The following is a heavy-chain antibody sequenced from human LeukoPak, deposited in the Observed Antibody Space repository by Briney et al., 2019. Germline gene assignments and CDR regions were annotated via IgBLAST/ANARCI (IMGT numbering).Heavy chain of an antibody. CDR2: INHSGST. J-gene: IGHJ5*02. CDR1: GGSFSGYY. D-gene: IGHD2-2*01. V-gene: IGHV4-34*01. CDR3: ARARRYCSSTSCYFNWFDP. Sequence: SETLSLTCAVHGGSFSGYYRSWIRQPPGKGLEWIGQINHSGSTNYNPSLKSRVTISVATSKNQFSLKLSSVTAADTAVYYCARARRYCSSTSCYFNWFDPWGQGTLVTVSS.